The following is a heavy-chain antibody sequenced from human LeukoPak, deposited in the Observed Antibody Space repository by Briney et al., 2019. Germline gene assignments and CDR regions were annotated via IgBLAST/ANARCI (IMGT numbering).Heavy chain of an antibody. V-gene: IGHV4-38-2*01. CDR1: RYSISSGYY. J-gene: IGHJ3*02. CDR3: ARLWSGYFDDDAFDI. D-gene: IGHD3-3*01. CDR2: FSHSGST. Sequence: SETLSLTCAVSRYSISSGYYWGWIRQPPGKGLEWIGSFSHSGSTYYNPSLKSRVTVSVDTSKNQFSLKLSSVTAADTAVYYCARLWSGYFDDDAFDIWGQGTMVTVSS.